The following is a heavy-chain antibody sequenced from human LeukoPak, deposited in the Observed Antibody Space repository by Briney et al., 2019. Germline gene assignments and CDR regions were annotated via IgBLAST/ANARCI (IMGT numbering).Heavy chain of an antibody. CDR3: AKVHYDILTGYTTLWYFDY. J-gene: IGHJ4*02. V-gene: IGHV3-23*01. CDR2: ISGSGGST. CDR1: GFTFSSYA. Sequence: PGGSLRLSCAASGFTFSSYAMSWVRQAPGKGLEWVSAISGSGGSTYYADSVKGRFTISRDNSKNTLYLQMNSLRAEDTAVYYCAKVHYDILTGYTTLWYFDYWGQGTLVTVSS. D-gene: IGHD3-9*01.